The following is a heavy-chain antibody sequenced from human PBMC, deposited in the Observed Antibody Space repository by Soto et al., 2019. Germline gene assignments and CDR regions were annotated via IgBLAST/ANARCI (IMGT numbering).Heavy chain of an antibody. J-gene: IGHJ6*02. V-gene: IGHV4-30-2*01. CDR3: ARVNEGSGYGGLYYYYGMDV. CDR2: IYHSGST. CDR1: GGSISSGGYS. D-gene: IGHD3-3*01. Sequence: QLQLQESGSGLVKPSQTLSLTCAVSGGSISSGGYSWSWIRQPPGKGLEWIGYIYHSGSTYYNPSLKSRVTISVDRSKNQFSLKLSSVTAADTAVYYCARVNEGSGYGGLYYYYGMDVWGQGTTVTVSS.